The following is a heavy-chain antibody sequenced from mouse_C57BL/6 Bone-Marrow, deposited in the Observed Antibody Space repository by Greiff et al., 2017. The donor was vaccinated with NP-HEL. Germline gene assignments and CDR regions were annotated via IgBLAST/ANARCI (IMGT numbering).Heavy chain of an antibody. CDR1: GFTFSSYA. CDR2: ISSGGDYI. J-gene: IGHJ4*01. V-gene: IGHV5-9-1*02. CDR3: TREGTTVPSLPMDY. Sequence: EVQLVESGEGLVKPRGSLKLSCAASGFTFSSYAMSWVRQTPEKRLEWVAYISSGGDYIYYADTVKGRFTISRDNARNTLYLQMSSLKSEDTAMYYCTREGTTVPSLPMDYWGQGTSVTVSS. D-gene: IGHD1-1*01.